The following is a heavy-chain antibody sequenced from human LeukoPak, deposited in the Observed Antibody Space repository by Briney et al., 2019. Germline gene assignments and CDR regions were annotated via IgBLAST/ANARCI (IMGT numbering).Heavy chain of an antibody. J-gene: IGHJ1*01. CDR3: ARLKYYYDSSGYRAEYFQH. D-gene: IGHD3-22*01. CDR1: GGSISSYY. Sequence: ASETLSLTCTVSGGSISSYYWSWIRQPPGKGLEWIGYIYYSGSTNYNPSLKSRVTISVYTSKNQFSLKLSSVTAADTAVYYCARLKYYYDSSGYRAEYFQHWGQGTLVTVSS. V-gene: IGHV4-59*01. CDR2: IYYSGST.